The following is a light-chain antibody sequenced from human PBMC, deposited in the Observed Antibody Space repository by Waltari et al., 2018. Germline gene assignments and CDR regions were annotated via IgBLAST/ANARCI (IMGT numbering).Light chain of an antibody. CDR3: QQTYRTPRT. CDR1: QNIGTY. V-gene: IGKV1-39*01. Sequence: DIQMTQSPSSLSASVGDRVTISCRASQNIGTYLHWYQQRPGAAPKLRIYGASSLQSGVPSRFRGSKSGTDFTLTISSLQPEDSATYYCQQTYRTPRTFGQGTKVEL. J-gene: IGKJ1*01. CDR2: GAS.